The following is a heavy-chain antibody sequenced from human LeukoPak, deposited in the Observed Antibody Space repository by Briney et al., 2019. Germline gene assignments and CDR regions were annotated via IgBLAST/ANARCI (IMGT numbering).Heavy chain of an antibody. V-gene: IGHV3-23*01. CDR1: GFTFSSYT. Sequence: GGSLRLSCAASGFTFSSYTMSWVRQAPGKGLEWVSSIGGGSGGSTFYADSVKGRFTISRDNSKNTLYLQMDSLRAEDTAVYYCARANIAVAELRYFHHWGQGTLVTVSS. D-gene: IGHD6-19*01. CDR3: ARANIAVAELRYFHH. CDR2: IGGGSGGST. J-gene: IGHJ1*01.